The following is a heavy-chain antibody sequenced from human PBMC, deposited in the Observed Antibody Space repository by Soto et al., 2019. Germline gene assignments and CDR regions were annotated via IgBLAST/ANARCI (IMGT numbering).Heavy chain of an antibody. CDR2: ISGSGGST. CDR3: AKDELGYCSGGSCYGDAFDI. V-gene: IGHV3-23*01. CDR1: GFTFSSYA. Sequence: EVQLLESGGGLVQPGGSLRLSCAAAGFTFSSYAMSWVRQAPGKGLEWVSAISGSGGSTYYADSVKGRFTISRDNYKNALYLQMHSLRAEDTAVYDCAKDELGYCSGGSCYGDAFDIWGQGTMVTVSS. J-gene: IGHJ3*02. D-gene: IGHD2-15*01.